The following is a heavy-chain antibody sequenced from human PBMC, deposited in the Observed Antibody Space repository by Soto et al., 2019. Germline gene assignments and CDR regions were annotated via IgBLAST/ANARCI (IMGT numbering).Heavy chain of an antibody. CDR2: IWYDGSNK. Sequence: GGSLRLSCAASGFTFSSYGMHWVRQAPGKGLEGVAFIWYDGSNKYYEDSVKVRFTISRDNSKNTLYLQMNSLRAEDTAVYYCARSSSKKIAVPGLFYXWGQVTLVTVSX. D-gene: IGHD6-13*01. CDR3: ARSSSKKIAVPGLFYX. V-gene: IGHV3-33*01. CDR1: GFTFSSYG. J-gene: IGHJ4*02.